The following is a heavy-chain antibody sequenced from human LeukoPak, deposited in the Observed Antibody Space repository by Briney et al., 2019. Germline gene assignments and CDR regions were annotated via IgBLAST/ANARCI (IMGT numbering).Heavy chain of an antibody. D-gene: IGHD3-22*01. J-gene: IGHJ3*02. Sequence: SGPTLVIPTQTPTLTCSFSGFSLSTSAVGVGWVRLPPGKALGWLALFYWNDDKRYSLSLKSRHTITKDPSKKQVVLTMTNMDPVDTATYYCAHRRRWYYYDSSGRRCAFDIWGQGTMVTVSS. V-gene: IGHV2-5*01. CDR3: AHRRRWYYYDSSGRRCAFDI. CDR2: FYWNDDK. CDR1: GFSLSTSAVG.